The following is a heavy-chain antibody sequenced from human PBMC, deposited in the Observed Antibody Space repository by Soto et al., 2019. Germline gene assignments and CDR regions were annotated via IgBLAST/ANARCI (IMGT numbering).Heavy chain of an antibody. D-gene: IGHD2-2*02. CDR2: INHSGST. CDR1: GGSFSGYY. CDR3: ARGIYCSSTSCYNSSYYFDS. J-gene: IGHJ4*02. V-gene: IGHV4-34*01. Sequence: SETLSLTCAVYGGSFSGYYWSWIRQPPGKGLEWIGEINHSGSTNYNPSLKSRVTISVDTSKNQFSLKLSSVTAADTAVYYCARGIYCSSTSCYNSSYYFDSCGQGTLVTVSS.